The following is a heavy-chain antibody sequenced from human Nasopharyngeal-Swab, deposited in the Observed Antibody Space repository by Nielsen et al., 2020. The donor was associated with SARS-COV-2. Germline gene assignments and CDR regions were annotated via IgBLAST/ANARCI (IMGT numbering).Heavy chain of an antibody. D-gene: IGHD6-13*01. CDR2: INHSGST. J-gene: IGHJ5*02. Sequence: WIRQPPGKGLEWIGVINHSGSTNYNPSLKSRVTISVDTSKNQFSLKLSSVTAADTAVYYCASVGSSSWYQLWFDPWGQGTLVTVSS. V-gene: IGHV4-34*01. CDR3: ASVGSSSWYQLWFDP.